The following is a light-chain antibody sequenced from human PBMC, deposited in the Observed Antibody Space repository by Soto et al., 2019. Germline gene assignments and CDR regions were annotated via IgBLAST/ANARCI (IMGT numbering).Light chain of an antibody. CDR1: TRDVTGYNY. V-gene: IGLV2-8*01. Sequence: QSGSTKPPSASGFPGQAVSMSCNGTTRDVTGYNYVSWFRHHPGKAPELIIYEVRKRPSGVPARFSGSKSGNTASLTVSGRQAEDEAAYYCSSYSRSNTVVLGTGTKGHVL. J-gene: IGLJ1*01. CDR3: SSYSRSNTVV. CDR2: EVR.